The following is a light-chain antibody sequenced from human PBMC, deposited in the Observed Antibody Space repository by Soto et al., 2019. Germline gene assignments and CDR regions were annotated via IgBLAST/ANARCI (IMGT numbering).Light chain of an antibody. CDR1: SSNIGATYD. V-gene: IGLV1-40*03. Sequence: QSALTQPPSVSGAPGQRVTISCTGSSSNIGATYDVHWYQHLPGTAPKLLIYGNYNRPSGVPDRFSGSKSGASASLAITGLQAEDEADYYCQSYDSSLSEYVFGTGTKVTV. J-gene: IGLJ1*01. CDR2: GNY. CDR3: QSYDSSLSEYV.